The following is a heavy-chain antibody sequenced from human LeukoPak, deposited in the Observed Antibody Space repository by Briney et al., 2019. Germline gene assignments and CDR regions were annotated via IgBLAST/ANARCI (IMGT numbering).Heavy chain of an antibody. CDR2: IYYSGST. J-gene: IGHJ3*02. CDR3: ARKLNYSSSRAFDI. CDR1: GGSISSGGYY. V-gene: IGHV4-31*03. D-gene: IGHD6-13*01. Sequence: PSQTLSLTCTVSGGSISSGGYYWSWIRQHPGKGLEWIGYIYYSGSTYYNPSLKSRVTISVDTSKNQFSLKLSSVTAADTAVYYCARKLNYSSSRAFDIWGQGTMVTVSS.